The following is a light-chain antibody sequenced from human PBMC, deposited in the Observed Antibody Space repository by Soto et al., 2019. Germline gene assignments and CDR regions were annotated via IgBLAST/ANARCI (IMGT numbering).Light chain of an antibody. J-gene: IGKJ1*01. Sequence: DIVMTQSPVTLSVSPGERATLSCRASESVSSNLAWYQQKPGQAPRLLIYGASTRATGIPARFSGSGSGTVFTLTISSLLSEDFAVYYCQHYTNWWMFGQGTKVDIK. V-gene: IGKV3-15*01. CDR2: GAS. CDR3: QHYTNWWM. CDR1: ESVSSN.